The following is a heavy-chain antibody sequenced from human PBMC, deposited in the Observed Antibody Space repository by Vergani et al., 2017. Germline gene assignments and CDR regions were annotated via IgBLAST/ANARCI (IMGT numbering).Heavy chain of an antibody. CDR3: ARLYGRDSSGSKYFDY. D-gene: IGHD3-22*01. V-gene: IGHV5-51*01. CDR2: IHPADSDT. J-gene: IGHJ4*02. Sequence: EVQLVQSGAEVKKPGESLKISCQISGYSFTNYWIGWVRQMPGKGLEWMGIIHPADSDTRYSPSFQGQVTISVDKSISTAYLQRSSLRASANAMYYCARLYGRDSSGSKYFDYWGQGTLVTVSS. CDR1: GYSFTNYW.